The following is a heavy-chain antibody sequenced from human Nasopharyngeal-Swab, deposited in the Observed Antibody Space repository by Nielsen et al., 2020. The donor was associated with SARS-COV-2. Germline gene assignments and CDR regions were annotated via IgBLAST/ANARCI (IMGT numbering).Heavy chain of an antibody. CDR2: ISWHSGDI. V-gene: IGHV3-9*01. D-gene: IGHD6-13*01. J-gene: IGHJ4*02. CDR3: VRGRGIAAAGKPYYFDY. CDR1: GFTFDEYA. Sequence: SLKISFAASGFTFDEYAMHWVRQTPGKGLEWVSGISWHSGDIVYTDSVKGRFTISRDNAKSSLYLQMNSLRAEDSALYYCVRGRGIAAAGKPYYFDYWGQGTLATVSS.